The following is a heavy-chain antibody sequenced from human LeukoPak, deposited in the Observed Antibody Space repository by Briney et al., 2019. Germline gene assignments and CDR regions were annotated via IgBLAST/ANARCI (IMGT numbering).Heavy chain of an antibody. J-gene: IGHJ6*03. CDR1: GGSIRSYY. CDR3: ARDSTVTTFNYMDV. V-gene: IGHV4-4*07. Sequence: SETLSLTCTVSGGSIRSYYWSWIRQPAGKRLEWIGRIYTSGSTSYNPSLKSRVTISLDKSKNQLSLKLSSVTAADTAVYYCARDSTVTTFNYMDVWGKGTTVTVSS. CDR2: IYTSGST. D-gene: IGHD4-11*01.